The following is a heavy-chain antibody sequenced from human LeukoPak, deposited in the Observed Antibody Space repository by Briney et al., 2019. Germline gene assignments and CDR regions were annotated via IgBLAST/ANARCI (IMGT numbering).Heavy chain of an antibody. CDR3: ARNPSRRFDY. Sequence: GGSLRLSCAASGFTSSTYWMSWVRQAPGKGLEWVANINQDGGDKYYVDSVKGRFTISRDNAKNSLYLQMSSLRADDTAVYYCARNPSRRFDYWGQGTLVTVSS. D-gene: IGHD1-14*01. V-gene: IGHV3-7*01. CDR2: INQDGGDK. CDR1: GFTSSTYW. J-gene: IGHJ4*02.